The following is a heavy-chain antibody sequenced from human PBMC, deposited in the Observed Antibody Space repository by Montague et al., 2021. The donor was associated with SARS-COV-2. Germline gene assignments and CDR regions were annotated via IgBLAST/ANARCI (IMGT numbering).Heavy chain of an antibody. CDR2: IYYTGNT. Sequence: SETLSLTCTVSGGSISSSNYYWGWIRQPPEKGLEWIGSIYYTGNTYYNPSLKSRVTISVVTSKNHFTLKLSSVTAAETAVYYCVRLKRYFDSSGSPSAFDXWGQGTKVTVSS. CDR1: GGSISSSNYY. V-gene: IGHV4-39*02. D-gene: IGHD3-22*01. J-gene: IGHJ3*01. CDR3: VRLKRYFDSSGSPSAFDX.